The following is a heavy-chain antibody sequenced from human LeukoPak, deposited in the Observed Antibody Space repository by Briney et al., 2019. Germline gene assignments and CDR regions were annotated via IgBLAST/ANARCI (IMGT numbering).Heavy chain of an antibody. CDR2: INHSGST. D-gene: IGHD3-3*01. J-gene: IGHJ4*02. CDR1: GGSFSGYY. CDR3: ARVGRVERSLWYFDY. V-gene: IGHV4-34*01. Sequence: SETLSLTCAVYGGSFSGYYWSWIRQPPGKGLEWIGEINHSGSTNYNPSLKSRVTISVDTSKNQFSLKLSSVTAADTAVYYCARVGRVERSLWYFDYWGQGTLVTVSS.